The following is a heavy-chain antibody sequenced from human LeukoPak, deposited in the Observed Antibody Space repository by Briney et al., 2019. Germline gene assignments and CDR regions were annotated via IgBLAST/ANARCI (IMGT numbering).Heavy chain of an antibody. Sequence: GGSLRLSCAASGFTFSSYSMNWVRQAPGKGLEWVSSISSSSSYIYYADSVKGRFTISRDNAKNSLYLQMNSLRAEDTAVYYCARGGCGTSCPRTSYYYYMDVWGKGTTVTISS. CDR1: GFTFSSYS. D-gene: IGHD2-2*01. J-gene: IGHJ6*03. V-gene: IGHV3-21*04. CDR2: ISSSSSYI. CDR3: ARGGCGTSCPRTSYYYYMDV.